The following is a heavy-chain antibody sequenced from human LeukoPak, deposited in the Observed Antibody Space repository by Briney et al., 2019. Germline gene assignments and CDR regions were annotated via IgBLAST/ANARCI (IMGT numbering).Heavy chain of an antibody. CDR3: ARASGSYLAFDY. V-gene: IGHV4-59*01. D-gene: IGHD1-26*01. CDR2: IDYSGST. Sequence: PSETLSLTCTVSGGSISNYYWSWIRQPPGKGLEWIGYIDYSGSTNYNPSLKSRVTISVDTSKNQFSLKLSSVTAADTAVYYCARASGSYLAFDYWGQGTLVTVSS. J-gene: IGHJ4*02. CDR1: GGSISNYY.